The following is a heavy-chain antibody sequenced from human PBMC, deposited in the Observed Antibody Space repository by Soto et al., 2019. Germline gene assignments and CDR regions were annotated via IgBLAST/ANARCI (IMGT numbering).Heavy chain of an antibody. CDR2: MNPDSGNT. V-gene: IGHV1-8*01. Sequence: QVQLVQSGAEVKKPGASVKVSCKASGYTFTSYDINWVRQATGQGLEWMGWMNPDSGNTGYAQKCQGRVPMTRTTSMRPASMELSSLRSDDTAVYYCARSTNDYGDRHWGQGTLVTVSS. CDR1: GYTFTSYD. J-gene: IGHJ4*02. D-gene: IGHD4-17*01. CDR3: ARSTNDYGDRH.